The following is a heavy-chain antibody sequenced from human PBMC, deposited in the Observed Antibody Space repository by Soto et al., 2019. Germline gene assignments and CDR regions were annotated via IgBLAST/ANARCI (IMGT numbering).Heavy chain of an antibody. J-gene: IGHJ6*02. D-gene: IGHD3-10*01. V-gene: IGHV4-31*03. CDR1: GGSISSGGYY. CDR2: IYYSGST. Sequence: SETLSITCTVSGGSISSGGYYWSWIRQHPGKGLEWIGYIYYSGSTYYNPSLKSRVTISVDTSKNQFSLKLSSVTAADTAVYYCARDARITMVRGDSNGMDVWGQGTTVTVSS. CDR3: ARDARITMVRGDSNGMDV.